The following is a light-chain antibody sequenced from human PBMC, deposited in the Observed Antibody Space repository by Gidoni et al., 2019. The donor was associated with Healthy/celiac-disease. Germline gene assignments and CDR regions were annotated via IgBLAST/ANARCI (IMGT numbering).Light chain of an antibody. J-gene: IGKJ1*01. CDR2: GSS. Sequence: EIVLTQSTGTLSLSPGERATLSCSASQSVSSSYLAWYQQKPGQAPRLLIYGSSSRATGIPDRFSGSLSGTDFTLTISRLEPEDFAVYYCQQYGSSPRTFGQGTKVEIK. CDR3: QQYGSSPRT. CDR1: QSVSSSY. V-gene: IGKV3-20*01.